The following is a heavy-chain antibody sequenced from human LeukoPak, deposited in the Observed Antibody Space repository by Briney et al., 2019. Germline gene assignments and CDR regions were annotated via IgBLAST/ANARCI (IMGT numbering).Heavy chain of an antibody. CDR1: GFTFTSYA. CDR2: ISGNGGAT. CDR3: AKATTAIVVDNFFDY. D-gene: IGHD3-22*01. J-gene: IGHJ4*02. Sequence: GGSLRLSCAASGFTFTSYAMSWVRQAPGKGLEWVSAISGNGGATYYADSVKGRFTISRDNSKNTLHLQMNSLRAENTALYYCAKATTAIVVDNFFDYWGQGTLVSVSS. V-gene: IGHV3-23*01.